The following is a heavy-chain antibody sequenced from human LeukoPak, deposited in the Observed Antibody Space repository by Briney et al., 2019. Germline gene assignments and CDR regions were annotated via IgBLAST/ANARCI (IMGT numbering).Heavy chain of an antibody. Sequence: GRSLRLSCAASGFTFSSYGMHWVRQAPGKGLEWVAVIWYDGSNKYYADSVKGRFTISRDNSKNTLYLQMNSLRAEDTAVYYCARDFGSYGFDYWGQGTLVTVSS. J-gene: IGHJ4*02. D-gene: IGHD5-18*01. CDR3: ARDFGSYGFDY. V-gene: IGHV3-33*01. CDR1: GFTFSSYG. CDR2: IWYDGSNK.